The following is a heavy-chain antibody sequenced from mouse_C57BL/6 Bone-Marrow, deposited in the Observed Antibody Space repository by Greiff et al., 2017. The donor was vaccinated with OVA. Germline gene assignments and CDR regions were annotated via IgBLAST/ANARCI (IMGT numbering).Heavy chain of an antibody. CDR2: ISDGGSYT. D-gene: IGHD2-3*01. J-gene: IGHJ4*01. Sequence: EVKVVESGGGLVKPGGSLKLSCAASGFTFSSYAMSWVRQTPEKRLEWVATISDGGSYTYYPANVKGRFTISRDNTKNNLYLQMSHLKSEDTAMYYCARDQGWLLLYAMDYWGQGTSVTVSS. V-gene: IGHV5-4*01. CDR3: ARDQGWLLLYAMDY. CDR1: GFTFSSYA.